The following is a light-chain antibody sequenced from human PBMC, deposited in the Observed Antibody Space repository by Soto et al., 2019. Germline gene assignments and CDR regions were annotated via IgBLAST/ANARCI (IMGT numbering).Light chain of an antibody. CDR3: QKYNSAPPLT. CDR2: AAS. Sequence: DIQMTQSPSSLSASVGDRVTITCRASQGISSYLAWYQQKPGKVPKLLIYAASTLQSGVPSRFSVSGSGTDFTLTISSLQPEDVATYYCQKYNSAPPLTFGGGTKVEIK. V-gene: IGKV1-27*01. CDR1: QGISSY. J-gene: IGKJ4*01.